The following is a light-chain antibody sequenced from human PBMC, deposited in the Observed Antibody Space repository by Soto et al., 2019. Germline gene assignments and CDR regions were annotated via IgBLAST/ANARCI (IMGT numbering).Light chain of an antibody. Sequence: QSVLTQAPSASGTPGQRVTISCSGTSSDVGGYNYVSWYQQHPGKAPKLMIYEVSNRPSGVSNRFSGSKSGNTASLTISGLQAEDEADYSCSPHTSSTTPSVFATGPKATVL. V-gene: IGLV2-14*01. CDR3: SPHTSSTTPSV. CDR1: SSDVGGYNY. CDR2: EVS. J-gene: IGLJ1*01.